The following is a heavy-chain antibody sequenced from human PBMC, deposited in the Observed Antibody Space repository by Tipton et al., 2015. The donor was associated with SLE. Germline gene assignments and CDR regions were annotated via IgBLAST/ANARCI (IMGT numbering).Heavy chain of an antibody. J-gene: IGHJ4*02. CDR2: ITASGGDT. Sequence: SLRLSCAASGFTFSDYGMSWVRQAPGKGLEWVSSITASGGDTSYVDSVKGRFTISRDNSKNTLYLQMNSLRAEDTAIYYCAKGYYGEPPFDYWGQGTLVTVSS. CDR3: AKGYYGEPPFDY. D-gene: IGHD4-17*01. V-gene: IGHV3-23*01. CDR1: GFTFSDYG.